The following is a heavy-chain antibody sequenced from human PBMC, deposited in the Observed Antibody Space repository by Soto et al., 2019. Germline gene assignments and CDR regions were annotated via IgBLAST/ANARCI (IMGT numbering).Heavy chain of an antibody. Sequence: PGVSLRLSFAASGFTFSSYSMSWVRQAPGKGLEWVSAISGSGGSTYYADSVKGRFAISRDNSKNTLYLQMNSLRAEDTAVYYCAKFERTGTTLPDYWGQGTLVTVSS. CDR2: ISGSGGST. CDR1: GFTFSSYS. CDR3: AKFERTGTTLPDY. V-gene: IGHV3-23*01. J-gene: IGHJ4*02. D-gene: IGHD1-7*01.